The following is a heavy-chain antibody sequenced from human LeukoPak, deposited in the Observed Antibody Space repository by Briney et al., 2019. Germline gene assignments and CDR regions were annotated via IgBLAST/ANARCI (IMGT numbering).Heavy chain of an antibody. D-gene: IGHD6-13*01. CDR2: IYNSGST. CDR1: GGSFSSDY. CDR3: ARHYRIAAVGTLDY. Sequence: SETLSLTCTVSGGSFSSDYWSWIRQSPGKGLEWIGYIYNSGSTNYNPSLKSRVTLAVDTSKNQFSLKLSSVTAADTAVYYCARHYRIAAVGTLDYWGQGTLVTVSS. V-gene: IGHV4-59*08. J-gene: IGHJ4*02.